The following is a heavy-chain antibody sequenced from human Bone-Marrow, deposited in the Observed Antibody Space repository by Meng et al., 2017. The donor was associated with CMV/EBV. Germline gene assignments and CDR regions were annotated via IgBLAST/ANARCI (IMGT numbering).Heavy chain of an antibody. Sequence: GESLKISCAASGFTFSDYYMSWLRQAPGKGLEWVSYISSSGSTIYYADSVKGRFTISRDNAKNSLYLQMNSLRAEDTAVYYCARGGSTVTTKVDYWGQGTLVTVSS. D-gene: IGHD4-17*01. CDR3: ARGGSTVTTKVDY. J-gene: IGHJ4*02. CDR1: GFTFSDYY. CDR2: ISSSGSTI. V-gene: IGHV3-11*01.